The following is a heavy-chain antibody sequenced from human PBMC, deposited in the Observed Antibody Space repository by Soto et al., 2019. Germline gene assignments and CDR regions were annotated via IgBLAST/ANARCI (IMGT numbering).Heavy chain of an antibody. D-gene: IGHD5-18*01. CDR1: GLTFSGSS. J-gene: IGHJ6*02. CDR2: IGTKANSYAT. Sequence: XGSLRLSFVGSGLTFSGSSIHWVRQAPGKGLEWVGRIGTKANSYATGFAASVKGRFSISRDDSKSTAYLRMNSLKGEDAAVYYCTTYPNGETAVRFWGQGTTVTVSS. V-gene: IGHV3-73*01. CDR3: TTYPNGETAVRF.